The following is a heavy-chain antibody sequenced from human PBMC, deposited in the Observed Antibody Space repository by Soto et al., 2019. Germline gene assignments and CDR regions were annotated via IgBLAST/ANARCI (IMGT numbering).Heavy chain of an antibody. CDR3: ARDAGLGVNYYYGMDV. J-gene: IGHJ6*02. V-gene: IGHV3-33*01. CDR2: IWYDGSNE. CDR1: GFTFSSSG. Sequence: QVQLVEPGGGVVQPGRSLRLSCAASGFTFSSSGMHWVRQAPGKGLEWVAVIWYDGSNEYYADSVKGRFTISRDNSKNTRYLKVSSLRAEDTAVYYCARDAGLGVNYYYGMDVWGQGTTVTVSS. D-gene: IGHD3-10*01.